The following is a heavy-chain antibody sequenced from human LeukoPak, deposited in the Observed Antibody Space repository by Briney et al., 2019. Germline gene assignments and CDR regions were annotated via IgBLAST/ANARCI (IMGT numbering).Heavy chain of an antibody. Sequence: SETLSLTCAVYGGSFSGYYWSWIRQPPGKGREWIGEINHSGSTNYNPSLKSRVTISVDTSKNQFSLKLSSVTAADTAVYYCARGLPPPERYSYGPHYFDYWGQGTLVTVSS. CDR1: GGSFSGYY. CDR3: ARGLPPPERYSYGPHYFDY. V-gene: IGHV4-34*01. D-gene: IGHD5-18*01. J-gene: IGHJ4*02. CDR2: INHSGST.